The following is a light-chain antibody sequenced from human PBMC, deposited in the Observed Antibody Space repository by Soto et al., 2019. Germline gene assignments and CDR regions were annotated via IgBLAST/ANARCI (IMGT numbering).Light chain of an antibody. CDR1: KNDIGVYDF. J-gene: IGLJ1*01. Sequence: QSALTQPPSASGSPGQSVTISCTGTKNDIGVYDFVSWYQHHPGKAPRLIIYEVVQRPSGVPDRFSGSKSGNTDSLTVSGIQAADEADYFCESYAGSNTNVFGRGTKVTVL. CDR3: ESYAGSNTNV. CDR2: EVV. V-gene: IGLV2-8*01.